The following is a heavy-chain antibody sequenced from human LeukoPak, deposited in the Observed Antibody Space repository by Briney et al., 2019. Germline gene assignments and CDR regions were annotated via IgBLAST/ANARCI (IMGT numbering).Heavy chain of an antibody. CDR2: ISSNGGST. D-gene: IGHD5-18*01. CDR3: ARDLRSGYSNYYCYYYMDV. J-gene: IGHJ6*03. CDR1: GFTFSKYA. V-gene: IGHV3-64*01. Sequence: GGSLRLSCPASGFTFSKYAMHWVRQAPGKGVEYVSSISSNGGSTYYANSVKGRFTIARDNTKNTLYLQMGSLRAEDMAVYYCARDLRSGYSNYYCYYYMDVWGKGTTVTVSS.